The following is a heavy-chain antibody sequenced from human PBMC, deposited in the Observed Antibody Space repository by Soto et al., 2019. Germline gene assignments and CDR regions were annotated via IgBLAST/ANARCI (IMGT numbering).Heavy chain of an antibody. CDR3: ARIGYYYDSSGYYLFDY. CDR1: GGSISSSNW. D-gene: IGHD3-22*01. CDR2: IYHSGST. J-gene: IGHJ4*02. Sequence: SETLSLTCAVSGGSISSSNWWSWVRQPPGKGLEWIGEIYHSGSTNYNPSLKSRVTISVDKSKNQFSLKLSSVTAADTAVYYCARIGYYYDSSGYYLFDYWGQGTLVTVSS. V-gene: IGHV4-4*02.